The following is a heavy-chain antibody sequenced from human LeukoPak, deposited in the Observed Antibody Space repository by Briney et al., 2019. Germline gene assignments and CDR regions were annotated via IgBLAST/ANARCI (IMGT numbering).Heavy chain of an antibody. J-gene: IGHJ4*02. CDR3: ARVMAAAGTDY. V-gene: IGHV1-18*01. CDR1: GYTFTSYG. Sequence: ASVKVSCKASGYTFTSYGISWVRQAPGQGLEWMGWISAYNGNTNYAQKLQGRVTMTTDTSTSTAHMELRSLRPDDTAVYYCARVMAAAGTDYWGQGTLVTVSS. D-gene: IGHD6-13*01. CDR2: ISAYNGNT.